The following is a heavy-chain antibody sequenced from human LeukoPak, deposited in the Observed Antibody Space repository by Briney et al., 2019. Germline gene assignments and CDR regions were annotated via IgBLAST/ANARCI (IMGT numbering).Heavy chain of an antibody. J-gene: IGHJ4*02. Sequence: GGSLRLSCAASGFTFSNAWMNWVRQAPGKGLEGVANIKLDGSEKNYVDSVKGRFTISRDNTKNSLYLQMNSLRAEDTAVFYCARDQCDTWSRRGNFDSWGQGTLVIVSS. CDR3: ARDQCDTWSRRGNFDS. D-gene: IGHD3-3*01. V-gene: IGHV3-7*03. CDR2: IKLDGSEK. CDR1: GFTFSNAW.